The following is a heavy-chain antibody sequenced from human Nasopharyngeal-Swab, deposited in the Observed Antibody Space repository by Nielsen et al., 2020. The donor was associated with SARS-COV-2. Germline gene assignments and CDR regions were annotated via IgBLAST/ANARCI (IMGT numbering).Heavy chain of an antibody. J-gene: IGHJ4*02. CDR1: GYTLTNYY. CDR2: IKPSGGST. D-gene: IGHD4-17*01. V-gene: IGHV1-46*01. CDR3: ARSIIGLRDYGDYSVEFRTISHFDY. Sequence: ASVKVSCKASGYTLTNYYMHWVRQAPGQGLEWMGLIKPSGGSTNYAQGFQGRVTMTRDTSTNSVYMELSSLRSEDTAMYYCARSIIGLRDYGDYSVEFRTISHFDYWGQGTLVTVSS.